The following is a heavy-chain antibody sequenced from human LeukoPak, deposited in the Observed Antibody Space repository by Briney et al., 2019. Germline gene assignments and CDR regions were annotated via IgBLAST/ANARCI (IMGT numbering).Heavy chain of an antibody. V-gene: IGHV1-18*01. CDR1: GYTFTSYG. CDR3: ARDPYHPHAYGDYDNWFDP. J-gene: IGHJ5*02. Sequence: ASVKVSCKASGYTFTSYGISWVRQAPGQGLEWMGWISAYNGNTNYAQKLQGRVTMTTDTSTSTAYMELRSLRSDDTAVYYCARDPYHPHAYGDYDNWFDPWGQGTLVTVSS. D-gene: IGHD4-17*01. CDR2: ISAYNGNT.